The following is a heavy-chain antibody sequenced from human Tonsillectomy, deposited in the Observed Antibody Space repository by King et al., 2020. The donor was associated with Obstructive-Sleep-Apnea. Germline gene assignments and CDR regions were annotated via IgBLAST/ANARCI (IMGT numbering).Heavy chain of an antibody. CDR2: ISSSISYI. D-gene: IGHD2-2*01. CDR3: ARGRRSSTSCYYFDY. CDR1: GFTFSSYS. J-gene: IGHJ4*02. Sequence: VQLVESGGGLVKPGGSLRLSCAASGFTFSSYSMNWVRQAPGKGLEWVSSISSSISYIYYADSVKGRFTITRDNAKNSLYLQMNSLRAEDTAVYYCARGRRSSTSCYYFDYWGQGTLVTVSS. V-gene: IGHV3-21*01.